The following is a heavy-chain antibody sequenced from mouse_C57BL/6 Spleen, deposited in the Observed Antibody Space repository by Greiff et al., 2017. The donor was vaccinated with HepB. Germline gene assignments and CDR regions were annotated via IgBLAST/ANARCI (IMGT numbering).Heavy chain of an antibody. J-gene: IGHJ4*01. CDR2: IDPSDSYT. D-gene: IGHD1-1*01. CDR1: GYTFTSYW. V-gene: IGHV1-69*01. CDR3: ARSGDYGNSYLYDAMDY. Sequence: QVQLQQPGAELVMPGASVKLSCKASGYTFTSYWMHWVKQRPGQGLEWIGEIDPSDSYTNYNQKFKGKSTLTVDKSSSTAYMQLSSLTSEDSAVYYCARSGDYGNSYLYDAMDYWGQGTSVTVSS.